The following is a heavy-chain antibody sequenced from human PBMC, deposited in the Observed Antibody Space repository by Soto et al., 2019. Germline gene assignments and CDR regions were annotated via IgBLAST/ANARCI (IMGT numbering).Heavy chain of an antibody. CDR3: ARDSVITFGPLSAFDI. J-gene: IGHJ3*02. D-gene: IGHD3-16*01. Sequence: GVSVKVSCKASGGTFSSYTISWVRQAPGQGLEWMGRIIPILGIANYAQKSQGRVTITADKSTSTAYMELSSLRSEDTAVYYCARDSVITFGPLSAFDIWGQGTMVTVSS. CDR1: GGTFSSYT. V-gene: IGHV1-69*04. CDR2: IIPILGIA.